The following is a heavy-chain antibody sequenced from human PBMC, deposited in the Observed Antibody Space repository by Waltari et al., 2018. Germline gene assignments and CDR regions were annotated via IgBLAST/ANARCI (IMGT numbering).Heavy chain of an antibody. Sequence: QLQLQESGPGLVKPSGTLSLTCTVSGDFMSSSDVWNWVRQPPGKGLEWIGQIRRSGGTNYNPSLERRVTMSVDTSNNQFSLKVTSVTAADTAVYYCARDRGRGLYLDSWGQGTLVTVSP. CDR3: ARDRGRGLYLDS. J-gene: IGHJ4*02. CDR2: IRRSGGT. CDR1: GDFMSSSDV. V-gene: IGHV4-4*02. D-gene: IGHD2-15*01.